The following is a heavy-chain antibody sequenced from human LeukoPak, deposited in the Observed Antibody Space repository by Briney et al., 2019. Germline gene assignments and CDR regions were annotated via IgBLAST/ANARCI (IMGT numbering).Heavy chain of an antibody. Sequence: GASVKVSCKASGYTFTSYAMHWVRQAPGQRLEWMGWINAGNGNTKYSQKFQGRVTITRDTSASTAYMELSSLRSEDTAVYYCARDCGDLYGSGCGMVAFDIWGQGTMVTVSS. CDR2: INAGNGNT. CDR3: ARDCGDLYGSGCGMVAFDI. J-gene: IGHJ3*02. CDR1: GYTFTSYA. D-gene: IGHD3-10*01. V-gene: IGHV1-3*01.